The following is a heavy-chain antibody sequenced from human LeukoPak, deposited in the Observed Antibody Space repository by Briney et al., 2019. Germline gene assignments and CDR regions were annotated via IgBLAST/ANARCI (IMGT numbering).Heavy chain of an antibody. CDR1: GGAFSGFY. D-gene: IGHD3-10*01. Sequence: PSETLSLTCAVYGGAFSGFYWSWIRQPPGKGLEWIGEINHSGSSNYNPSLESRVTISVDTSKNQFSLKLSSVTAADTAVYYCARPMIRGVPHKYWYFDLWGRGTQVTVSS. V-gene: IGHV4-34*01. CDR2: INHSGSS. CDR3: ARPMIRGVPHKYWYFDL. J-gene: IGHJ2*01.